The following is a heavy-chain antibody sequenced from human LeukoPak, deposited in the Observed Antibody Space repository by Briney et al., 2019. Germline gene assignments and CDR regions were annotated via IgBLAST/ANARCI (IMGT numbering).Heavy chain of an antibody. J-gene: IGHJ4*02. Sequence: GGSLRLSCAASGFTFSSYGMHWVRQAPGEGLEWVAVISYDGSNKYYADSVKGRFTISRDNSKNTLYLQMNSLRAEDTAVYYCARSIAVADHFDYWGQGTLVTVSS. V-gene: IGHV3-30*03. CDR1: GFTFSSYG. D-gene: IGHD6-19*01. CDR3: ARSIAVADHFDY. CDR2: ISYDGSNK.